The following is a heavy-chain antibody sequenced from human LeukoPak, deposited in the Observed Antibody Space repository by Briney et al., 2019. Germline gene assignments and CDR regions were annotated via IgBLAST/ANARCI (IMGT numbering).Heavy chain of an antibody. CDR2: IKQGGSGK. J-gene: IGHJ4*02. V-gene: IGHV3-7*01. D-gene: IGHD3-9*01. CDR1: GFTFGDNW. CDR3: AREGGENILTGFSL. Sequence: GGSLRLSCVASGFTFGDNWMSWVRQAPGKGLDWVANIKQGGSGKYYVDSVKGRFTISRDNAKNSLYLQMNSLRVEDTAVYYCAREGGENILTGFSLWGQGTLVTVSS.